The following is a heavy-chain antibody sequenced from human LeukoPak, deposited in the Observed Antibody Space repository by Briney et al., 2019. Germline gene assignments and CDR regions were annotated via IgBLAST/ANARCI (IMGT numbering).Heavy chain of an antibody. CDR1: GFTFSTYG. J-gene: IGHJ4*02. Sequence: PGGSLRLSCAGSGFTFSTYGMHWVRQAPGKGLEWVAFIRYDGSSKYYTDSVKGRFTISRDNSKSTLYLQMNSLRAEDTAVYYCAKDGSGQCTYFDYWGQGTLVTVSS. V-gene: IGHV3-30*02. CDR3: AKDGSGQCTYFDY. CDR2: IRYDGSSK. D-gene: IGHD2-8*01.